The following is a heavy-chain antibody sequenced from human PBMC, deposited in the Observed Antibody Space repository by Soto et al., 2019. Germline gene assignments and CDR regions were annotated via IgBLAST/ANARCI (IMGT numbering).Heavy chain of an antibody. CDR3: ARAAPIDYDILTGPFHY. V-gene: IGHV1-2*02. J-gene: IGHJ4*02. CDR1: GYTFTGYS. CDR2: INPNSGGT. Sequence: ASLKVSCKASGYTFTGYSMHWLRQAPVQGLEWMGCINPNSGGTNYAQKFQGRVTMTRDTSISTAYMELSRLRSDDTAVYFCARAAPIDYDILTGPFHYWGQGTLVTVSS. D-gene: IGHD3-9*01.